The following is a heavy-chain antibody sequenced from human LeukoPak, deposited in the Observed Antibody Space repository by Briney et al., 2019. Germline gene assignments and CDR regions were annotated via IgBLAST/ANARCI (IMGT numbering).Heavy chain of an antibody. Sequence: SETLSLTCTVSGDSISSYYWSWIRQPPGKGLEWIGYIYYSGSTNYNPSLKSRVTISVDTSKNQFSLKLSSVTAADTAMYYCARGEAVANSFDYWGQGTLVIVSS. CDR1: GDSISSYY. J-gene: IGHJ4*02. CDR3: ARGEAVANSFDY. V-gene: IGHV4-59*01. CDR2: IYYSGST. D-gene: IGHD6-19*01.